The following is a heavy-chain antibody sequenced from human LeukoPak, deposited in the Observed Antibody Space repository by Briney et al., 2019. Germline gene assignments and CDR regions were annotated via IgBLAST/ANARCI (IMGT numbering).Heavy chain of an antibody. CDR3: AREGIAAAGNWFDP. Sequence: SETLSLTCTVSGGSVSNYYWSWIRQPAGKGLEWIGRIYTRGSTNYNPSLKSRVTMSVDTSKNQFSLKLSSVTAADTAVYYCAREGIAAAGNWFDPWGQGTLVTVSS. CDR2: IYTRGST. CDR1: GGSVSNYY. D-gene: IGHD6-13*01. V-gene: IGHV4-4*07. J-gene: IGHJ5*02.